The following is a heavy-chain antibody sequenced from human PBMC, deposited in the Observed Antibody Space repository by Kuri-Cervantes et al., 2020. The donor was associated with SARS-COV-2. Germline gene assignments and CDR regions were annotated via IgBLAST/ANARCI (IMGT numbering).Heavy chain of an antibody. CDR2: ISGSGGST. Sequence: LNCAASGFTFSSYAMSWVRQAPGKGLEWVSAISGSGGSTYYADSVKGRFTISRDNSKNTLYLQMNSLRAEDTAVYYCAKDPPLLRYFQHWGQGTLVTVSS. V-gene: IGHV3-23*01. D-gene: IGHD2-15*01. CDR1: GFTFSSYA. CDR3: AKDPPLLRYFQH. J-gene: IGHJ1*01.